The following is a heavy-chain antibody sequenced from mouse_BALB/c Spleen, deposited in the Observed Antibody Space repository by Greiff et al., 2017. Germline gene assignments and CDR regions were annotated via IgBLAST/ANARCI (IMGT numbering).Heavy chain of an antibody. CDR1: GFTFSSYG. J-gene: IGHJ2*01. Sequence: EVQLVESGGGLVQPGGSLKLSCAASGFTFSSYGMSWVRQTPDKRLELVATINSNGGSTYYPDSVKGRFTISRDNAKNTLYLQMSSLKSEDTAMYYCARDRDYDYDVDYWGQGTTLTVSS. CDR2: INSNGGST. V-gene: IGHV5-6-3*01. CDR3: ARDRDYDYDVDY. D-gene: IGHD2-4*01.